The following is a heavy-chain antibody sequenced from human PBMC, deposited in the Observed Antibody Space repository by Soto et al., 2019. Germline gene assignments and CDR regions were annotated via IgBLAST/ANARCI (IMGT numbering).Heavy chain of an antibody. D-gene: IGHD4-17*01. Sequence: GGSLRLSCAASGFTVSSNYMSWVRQAPGKGLEWVSVLYSGGTTYYADSVKGRFTISRDDSKNTLYLQMNSLRVEDTAVYYCASPLSGGLDYGNYIHWGQGTLVTVSS. CDR3: ASPLSGGLDYGNYIH. CDR1: GFTVSSNY. CDR2: LYSGGTT. J-gene: IGHJ4*02. V-gene: IGHV3-66*01.